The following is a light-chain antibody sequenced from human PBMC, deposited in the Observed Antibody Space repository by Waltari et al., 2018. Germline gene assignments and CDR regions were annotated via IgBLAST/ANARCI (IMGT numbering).Light chain of an antibody. V-gene: IGLV2-14*03. CDR1: SSAVGGYNY. J-gene: IGLJ2*01. CDR3: SSYTSSSTLV. Sequence: QSALTQPASVSGSPGQSITISCTGTSSAVGGYNYVSWYQQHPGKAPKLMIYDVSNRPSGVSNRFSGSKSGNTASLTISGLQAEDDADYYCSSYTSSSTLVFGGGTKLTVL. CDR2: DVS.